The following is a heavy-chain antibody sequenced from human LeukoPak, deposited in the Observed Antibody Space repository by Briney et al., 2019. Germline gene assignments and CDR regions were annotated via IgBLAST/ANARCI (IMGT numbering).Heavy chain of an antibody. CDR1: GFTFSNYG. V-gene: IGHV3-48*04. Sequence: PGGSLRLSCGASGFTFSNYGMLWVRQAPGKGLEWVSYISSSGSTIYYADSVKGRFTISRDNAKNSLYLQMNSLRAEDMALYYCAKDYSSGYYYGYFDYWGQGTLVTVSS. CDR3: AKDYSSGYYYGYFDY. D-gene: IGHD3-22*01. J-gene: IGHJ4*02. CDR2: ISSSGSTI.